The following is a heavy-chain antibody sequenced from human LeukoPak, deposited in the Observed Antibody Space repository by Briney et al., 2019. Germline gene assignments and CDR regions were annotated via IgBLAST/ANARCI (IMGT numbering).Heavy chain of an antibody. J-gene: IGHJ4*02. CDR3: TRSPYYDSSGYRDY. CDR1: GFTFGDYA. CDR2: IRSKAYGGTT. D-gene: IGHD3-22*01. Sequence: GGSLRLSCTASGFTFGDYAMSWFRQAPGKGLEWVGFIRSKAYGGTTEYAASVKGRFTISRDDSKSIAYLQMNGLKTEDTAVYYCTRSPYYDSSGYRDYWGQGTLVTVSS. V-gene: IGHV3-49*03.